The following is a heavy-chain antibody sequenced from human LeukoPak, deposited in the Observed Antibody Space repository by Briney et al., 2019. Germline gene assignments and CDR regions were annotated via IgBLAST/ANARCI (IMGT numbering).Heavy chain of an antibody. V-gene: IGHV4-59*02. CDR1: GGSVSSDY. Sequence: SETLSLTCTVSGGSVSSDYWSWIRQPPGKGLEWIGYIYYSGSTNYNPSLKSRVTISVDTSKNQFSLKLSSVTAADTAVYYCAREAYYDSSGRFEGAFDIWGQGTMVTVSS. J-gene: IGHJ3*02. D-gene: IGHD3-22*01. CDR2: IYYSGST. CDR3: AREAYYDSSGRFEGAFDI.